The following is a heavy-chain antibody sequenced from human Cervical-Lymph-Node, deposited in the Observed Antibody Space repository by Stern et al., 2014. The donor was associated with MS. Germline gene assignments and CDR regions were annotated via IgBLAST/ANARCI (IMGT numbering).Heavy chain of an antibody. CDR1: GFNFRGYW. Sequence: EMQLVESGGGLVQPGGSLRLSCSASGFNFRGYWMTWVRQAPGKGLEWVANIKPDGSERYYVDSVKGRFNISRDNADNSLYLQMNSLRAEDTAVYYCAAGRHYYYYGMDVWGQGTTVAVSS. CDR3: AAGRHYYYYGMDV. V-gene: IGHV3-7*01. CDR2: IKPDGSER. J-gene: IGHJ6*02.